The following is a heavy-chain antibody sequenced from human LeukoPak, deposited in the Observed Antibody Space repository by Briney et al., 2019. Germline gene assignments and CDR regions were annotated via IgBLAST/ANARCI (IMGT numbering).Heavy chain of an antibody. CDR3: ARRRPLNWIDP. D-gene: IGHD6-6*01. V-gene: IGHV4-34*01. J-gene: IGHJ5*02. CDR1: GGSFSGYY. Sequence: SETLSLTCAVYGGSFSGYYWSWIRQPPGKGLEWIGEINHSGSTNYNPSLKSRVTISVDTSKNQFSLKLSSVTAADTAVYYCARRRPLNWIDPWGQGTLVTVSS. CDR2: INHSGST.